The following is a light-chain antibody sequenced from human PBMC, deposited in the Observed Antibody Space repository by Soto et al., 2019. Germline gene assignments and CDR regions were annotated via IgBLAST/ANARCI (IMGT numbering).Light chain of an antibody. CDR1: SSNIGSKT. Sequence: QSVLTQPPSASGTPGQRVTISCSGSSSNIGSKTVNWYQRLPGTAPKLLIYSNNQRPSGVPDRFSGSKSGTSASRAIRGLKSDDEADYSCAAWDYSLNGVVFGGGTKLTVL. V-gene: IGLV1-44*01. CDR2: SNN. J-gene: IGLJ2*01. CDR3: AAWDYSLNGVV.